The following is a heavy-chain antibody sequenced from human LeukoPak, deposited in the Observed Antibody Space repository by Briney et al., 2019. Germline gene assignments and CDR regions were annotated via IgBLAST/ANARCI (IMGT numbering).Heavy chain of an antibody. V-gene: IGHV3-21*01. CDR3: ARGWYSSSWYDL. CDR2: ISSSSSYI. CDR1: GFTFSSYS. J-gene: IGHJ5*02. Sequence: GGSLRLSCAASGFTFSSYSMNWVRQAPGKWLEWVSSISSSSSYIYYADSVKGRFTISRDNAKNSLYLQMNSLRAEDTAVYYCARGWYSSSWYDLWGQGTLVTVSS. D-gene: IGHD6-13*01.